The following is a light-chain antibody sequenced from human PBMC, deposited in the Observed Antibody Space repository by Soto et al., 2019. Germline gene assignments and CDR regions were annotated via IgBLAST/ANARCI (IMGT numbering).Light chain of an antibody. CDR2: TND. V-gene: IGLV1-44*01. CDR1: RSSIGSNS. J-gene: IGLJ1*01. Sequence: QSVLTQPPSASGTPGQRVTMSCSGSRSSIGSNSVKWYQQLPGTAPKLLIHTNDQRPSGVPDRFSGSKSGTSASLAISGLQSEDEADYYCAAWDDTLYGSVFGTGTKVTVL. CDR3: AAWDDTLYGSV.